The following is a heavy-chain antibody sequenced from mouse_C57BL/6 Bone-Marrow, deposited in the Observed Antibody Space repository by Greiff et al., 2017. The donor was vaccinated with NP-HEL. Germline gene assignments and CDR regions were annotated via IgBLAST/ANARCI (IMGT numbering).Heavy chain of an antibody. V-gene: IGHV1-52*01. J-gene: IGHJ1*03. Sequence: QVQLQQSGAELVRPGSSVKLSCKASGYTFTSYWMHWVKQRPIQGLEWIGNIDPSDSETHYNQKFKDKATLTVDKSSSTAYMQLSSLTSEDSAVYYCARSHDGSSYVWYFDVWGTGTTVTVSS. D-gene: IGHD1-1*01. CDR3: ARSHDGSSYVWYFDV. CDR2: IDPSDSET. CDR1: GYTFTSYW.